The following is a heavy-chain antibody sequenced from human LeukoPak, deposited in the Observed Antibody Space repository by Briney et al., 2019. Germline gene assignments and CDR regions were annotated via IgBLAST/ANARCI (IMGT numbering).Heavy chain of an antibody. Sequence: PSQTLSLTCTVSGVSISSGGYYWSWIRQHPGKGLEWIGYIYYSGSTYYNPSLKSRVTISVDTSKNQFSLKLSSVTAADTAVYYCARHFAPVGYYYDSSGYYPSPYFDYWGQGTLVTVSS. CDR1: GVSISSGGYY. V-gene: IGHV4-31*03. CDR2: IYYSGST. D-gene: IGHD3-22*01. CDR3: ARHFAPVGYYYDSSGYYPSPYFDY. J-gene: IGHJ4*02.